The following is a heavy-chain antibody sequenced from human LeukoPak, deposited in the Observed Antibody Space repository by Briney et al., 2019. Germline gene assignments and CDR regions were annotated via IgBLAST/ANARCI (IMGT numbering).Heavy chain of an antibody. CDR3: ARDYPYYDFWSGYGPTAYVDY. Sequence: PGGSLRLSCAASGFTFSSYWMSWVRQAPGKGLEWVANIKQDGSENYYVDSVKGRFTISRDNAKNSLYLQMNSLRAEDTAVYYCARDYPYYDFWSGYGPTAYVDYWGQGTLVTVSS. J-gene: IGHJ4*02. CDR1: GFTFSSYW. V-gene: IGHV3-7*01. CDR2: IKQDGSEN. D-gene: IGHD3-3*01.